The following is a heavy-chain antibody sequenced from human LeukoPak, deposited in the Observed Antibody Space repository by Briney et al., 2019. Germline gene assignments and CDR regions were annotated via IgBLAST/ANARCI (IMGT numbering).Heavy chain of an antibody. CDR2: INHSGST. J-gene: IGHJ4*02. V-gene: IGHV4-34*01. CDR3: ARDSKLHSSGWSFDY. Sequence: SETLSLTCAVYGGSFSGYYWSWIRQPPGKGLEWIGEINHSGSTNYNPSLKSRVTISVDTSKNQFSLKLSSVTAADTAVYYCARDSKLHSSGWSFDYWGQGTLVTVSS. CDR1: GGSFSGYY. D-gene: IGHD6-19*01.